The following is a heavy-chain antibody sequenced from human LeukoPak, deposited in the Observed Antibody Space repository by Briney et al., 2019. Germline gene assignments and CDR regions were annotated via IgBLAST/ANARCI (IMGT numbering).Heavy chain of an antibody. Sequence: GGSLRLSCQTSGFVFSNYGMHWVRQAPGKGLEWVAFVRFGGSNEYYADSVEGRFTISRDNSKNTLFLHMNSLRAEDTAVYSCAKESGSGYRSEGPHYWGLGTLVTVSS. V-gene: IGHV3-30*02. D-gene: IGHD6-19*01. CDR1: GFVFSNYG. J-gene: IGHJ4*02. CDR2: VRFGGSNE. CDR3: AKESGSGYRSEGPHY.